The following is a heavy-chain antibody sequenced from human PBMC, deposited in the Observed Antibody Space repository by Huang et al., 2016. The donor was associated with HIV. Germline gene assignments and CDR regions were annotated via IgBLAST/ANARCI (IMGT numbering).Heavy chain of an antibody. CDR1: GYNFTIYW. V-gene: IGHV5-51*01. CDR3: ARQRASVSTYVDS. Sequence: EVQLVQSGAEVKKPGASRKISCKSSGYNFTIYWIAWVRQMPGKGLERLASIYPRDYETRHSPSFQGQVTMAADYSINTAYLQWSSLKTLDTPMYFCARQRASVSTYVDSWGQGTLLTVYS. J-gene: IGHJ4*02. CDR2: IYPRDYET. D-gene: IGHD3-3*02.